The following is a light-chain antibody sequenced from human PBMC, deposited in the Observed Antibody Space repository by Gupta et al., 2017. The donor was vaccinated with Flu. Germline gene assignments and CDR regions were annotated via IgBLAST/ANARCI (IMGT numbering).Light chain of an antibody. CDR3: QQNVETPYA. J-gene: IGKJ4*01. CDR2: WAS. Sequence: DILMTQSPDSRAVSLGERATINFMSSQSILFSSNNKNYLAWYQQKPGQPPKLLIYWASTRESGVPGRFSGSGSDTDFTLTISSLQAEDVAVYYCQQNVETPYAFGGGTKVEIK. CDR1: QSILFSSNNKNY. V-gene: IGKV4-1*01.